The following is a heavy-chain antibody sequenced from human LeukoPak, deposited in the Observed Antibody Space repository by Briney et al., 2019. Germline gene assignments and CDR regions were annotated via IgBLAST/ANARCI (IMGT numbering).Heavy chain of an antibody. CDR3: ARDESYYDSSGYPT. D-gene: IGHD3-22*01. J-gene: IGHJ5*02. V-gene: IGHV4-39*07. Sequence: IPSETLSLTCTVSGGSISSSSYYWGWIRQPPGKGLEWIGSIYYSGSTYYNPSLKSRVTISVDTSKNQFSLKLSPVTAADTAVYYCARDESYYDSSGYPTWGQGTLVTVSS. CDR1: GGSISSSSYY. CDR2: IYYSGST.